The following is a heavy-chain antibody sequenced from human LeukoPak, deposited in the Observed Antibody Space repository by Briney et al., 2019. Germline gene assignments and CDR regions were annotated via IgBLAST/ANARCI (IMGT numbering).Heavy chain of an antibody. CDR1: GVSISGSYYY. Sequence: PSETLSLTCAVSGVSISGSYYYWGWIRQPPGKGLEWIGNIYYSGSTYYNPSLKSRVTISVDTSKNQFSLKLSSVTAADTAVYYCAREGGDYGGNSQFWYFDLWGRGTLVTVSS. CDR3: AREGGDYGGNSQFWYFDL. D-gene: IGHD4-23*01. V-gene: IGHV4-39*07. CDR2: IYYSGST. J-gene: IGHJ2*01.